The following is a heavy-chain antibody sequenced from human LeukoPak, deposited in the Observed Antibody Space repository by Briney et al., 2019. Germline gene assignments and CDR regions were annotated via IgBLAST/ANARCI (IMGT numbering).Heavy chain of an antibody. CDR2: ISSRGSTT. Sequence: PGGSLRLSCAASGFTFSDYYISWIRQAPGKGLEWVSSISSRGSTTYYADSVKGRFTISRDNSKNTLYLQMNSLRAEDTAVYYCAKVGSAYFDYWGQGTLVTVSS. V-gene: IGHV3-11*01. J-gene: IGHJ4*02. D-gene: IGHD6-25*01. CDR3: AKVGSAYFDY. CDR1: GFTFSDYY.